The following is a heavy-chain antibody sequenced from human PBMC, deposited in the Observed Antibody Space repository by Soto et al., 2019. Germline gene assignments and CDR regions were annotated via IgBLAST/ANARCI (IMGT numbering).Heavy chain of an antibody. V-gene: IGHV3-21*01. CDR2: IRGFSPYT. Sequence: PGGSLRLFCISSGFTFRPYTLNWVRQAPGKGLEWVSGIRGFSPYTFYAESVRGRFTISGDNAKNSLFLQMDSLRAEDTAVYYCARDRGYDAHDFYYNAMDVWGHETTGTV. D-gene: IGHD3-3*01. CDR1: GFTFRPYT. J-gene: IGHJ6*02. CDR3: ARDRGYDAHDFYYNAMDV.